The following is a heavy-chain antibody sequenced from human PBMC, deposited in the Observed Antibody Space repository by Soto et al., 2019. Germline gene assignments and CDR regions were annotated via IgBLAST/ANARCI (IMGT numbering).Heavy chain of an antibody. J-gene: IGHJ4*02. CDR2: IIPIFGTA. V-gene: IGHV1-69*01. CDR1: GGTFSSYA. Sequence: QVQLVQSGAEVKKPGSSVKVSCKASGGTFSSYAISWVRQAPGQGLEWMGGIIPIFGTANYAQKFQGRVTITADEPTSTGYMELSSLRSEDTAVYYCARGHGYSSGWYGGGPDYWGQGTLVTVSS. D-gene: IGHD6-19*01. CDR3: ARGHGYSSGWYGGGPDY.